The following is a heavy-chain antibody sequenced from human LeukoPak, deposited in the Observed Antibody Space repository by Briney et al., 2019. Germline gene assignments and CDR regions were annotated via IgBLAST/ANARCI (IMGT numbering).Heavy chain of an antibody. CDR1: GGTFSSYA. Sequence: SVKVSCKASGGTFSSYAISWVRQAPGQGLEWMGGIIPIFGTANYAQKFQGRVTITTDESTSTAYMELSSLRSEDTAVYYCARAGGYYDFWSGYYRAFDIWGQGTMVTVSS. D-gene: IGHD3-3*01. CDR2: IIPIFGTA. CDR3: ARAGGYYDFWSGYYRAFDI. J-gene: IGHJ3*02. V-gene: IGHV1-69*05.